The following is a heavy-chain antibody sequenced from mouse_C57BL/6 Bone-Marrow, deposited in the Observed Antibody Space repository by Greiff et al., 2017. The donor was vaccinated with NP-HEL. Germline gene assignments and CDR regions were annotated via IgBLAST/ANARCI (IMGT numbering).Heavy chain of an antibody. CDR1: GYTFTSYW. D-gene: IGHD1-1*01. Sequence: QVQLQQPGAELVTPGASVKLSCKASGYTFTSYWMHWVKQRPGQGLEWIGEIDPSDSYTNYNQKFKGKSTLTVDKSSSTAYMQLSSLTSEDSAVYYCARLTVVAPYFDYWGQGTTLTVSS. CDR3: ARLTVVAPYFDY. V-gene: IGHV1-69*01. J-gene: IGHJ2*01. CDR2: IDPSDSYT.